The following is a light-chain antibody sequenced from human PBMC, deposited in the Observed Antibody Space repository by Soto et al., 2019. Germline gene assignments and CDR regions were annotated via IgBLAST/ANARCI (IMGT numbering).Light chain of an antibody. V-gene: IGLV2-14*03. J-gene: IGLJ2*01. Sequence: QPVLTQPASVSGSPGQSITISCTGTSSDVGGYKYVSWYQQHPGKAPKLMIYEVSNRPSGVSNRFSGSKSGNTASLTISGLQADDEADYYCSSFTSSSTYVIFGGGTKLTVL. CDR1: SSDVGGYKY. CDR3: SSFTSSSTYVI. CDR2: EVS.